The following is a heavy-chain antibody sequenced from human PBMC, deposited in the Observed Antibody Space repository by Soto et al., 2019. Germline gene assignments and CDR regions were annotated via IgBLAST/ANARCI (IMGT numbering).Heavy chain of an antibody. D-gene: IGHD2-21*02. J-gene: IGHJ4*02. CDR1: GYSFTSYW. CDR3: TRHGCGGDCSPYYFDY. CDR2: IDPSDSYT. Sequence: PGESLKISCKGSGYSFTSYWISWVRQMPGKGLEWMGRIDPSDSYTNYSPSFEGHVTMSVDKTINTAYLEWRSLKASDTALYYCTRHGCGGDCSPYYFDYWGQGALVTVSS. V-gene: IGHV5-10-1*01.